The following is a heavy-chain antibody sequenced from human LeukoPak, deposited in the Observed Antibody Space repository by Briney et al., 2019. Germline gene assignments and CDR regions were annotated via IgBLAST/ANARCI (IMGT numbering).Heavy chain of an antibody. D-gene: IGHD6-13*01. CDR2: IYHSGST. Sequence: PSGTLSLTCAVSGGSISRNNWWSWVRQPPGKGLEWIGEIYHSGSTNYNPSLKSRVTISVDTSKNQFSLKLSSVTAADTAVYYCARQDSSSWCAFDIWGQGTMVTVSS. V-gene: IGHV4-4*02. J-gene: IGHJ3*02. CDR3: ARQDSSSWCAFDI. CDR1: GGSISRNNW.